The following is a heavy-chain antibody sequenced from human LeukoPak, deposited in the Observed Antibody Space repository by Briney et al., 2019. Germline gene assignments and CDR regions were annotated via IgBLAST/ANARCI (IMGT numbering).Heavy chain of an antibody. D-gene: IGHD5-24*01. CDR3: ARRWLNYYFDY. CDR1: GYSIGSGYY. V-gene: IGHV4-38-2*02. Sequence: SETLSLTCTVSGYSIGSGYYWGWIRQPPGKGLEWIGSIYRNGNTYYNPSLKSRVTMSVDTSNNQFSLKLSSVTATDTAMYYCARRWLNYYFDYWGQGTLVTVSS. J-gene: IGHJ4*02. CDR2: IYRNGNT.